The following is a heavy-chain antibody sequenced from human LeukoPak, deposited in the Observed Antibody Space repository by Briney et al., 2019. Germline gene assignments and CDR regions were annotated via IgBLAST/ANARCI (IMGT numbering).Heavy chain of an antibody. CDR1: GGSISSYY. D-gene: IGHD6-13*01. CDR3: ARHGRVAAAGVDY. CDR2: IYYSGST. Sequence: SETLSLTCTVSGGSISSYYWSWIRQPPGKGLEWIGYIYYSGSTNYNPSLKSRVTISVDTSKNQFSLKLSSVTAADTAVYYCARHGRVAAAGVDYWGQGTLVTVSS. V-gene: IGHV4-59*08. J-gene: IGHJ4*02.